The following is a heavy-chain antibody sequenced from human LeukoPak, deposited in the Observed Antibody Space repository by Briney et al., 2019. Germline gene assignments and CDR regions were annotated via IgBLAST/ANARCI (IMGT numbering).Heavy chain of an antibody. CDR3: ARAPHSSAGANFDY. J-gene: IGHJ4*02. V-gene: IGHV1-46*01. Sequence: ASVKVSCKASGYTFTSFHMHWVRQAPGQGLEWMGIINPSGGGTSYPQKFQGRVTMTRDTSTSTVYVELSSLRSEDTAVYYCARAPHSSAGANFDYWGQGTLVTVSS. CDR1: GYTFTSFH. CDR2: INPSGGGT. D-gene: IGHD6-25*01.